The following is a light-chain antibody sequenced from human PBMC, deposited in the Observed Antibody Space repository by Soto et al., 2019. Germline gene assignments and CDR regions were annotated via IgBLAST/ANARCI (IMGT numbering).Light chain of an antibody. CDR3: QVWDSSSDLYA. Sequence: SYELTQPPSVSVAPGQTARITCGGNNIGSKSVHWYQHKPGQAPVLVVYDDSDRPSGIPERFSGSNSGNTATLTISRVEAGDEADYYCQVWDSSSDLYAFGTGTKVTVL. CDR2: DDS. CDR1: NIGSKS. J-gene: IGLJ1*01. V-gene: IGLV3-21*02.